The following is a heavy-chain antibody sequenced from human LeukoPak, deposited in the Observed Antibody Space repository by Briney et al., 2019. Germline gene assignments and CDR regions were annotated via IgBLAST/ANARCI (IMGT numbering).Heavy chain of an antibody. CDR3: VKGQEVVYTPTFDF. CDR1: GFTFSTSA. CDR2: LGVNGISA. D-gene: IGHD2-8*02. Sequence: GGSLRLSCSASGFTFSTSAMHWVRQAPGKGLEYVSSLGVNGISAYYADSVRGRFTISRDNSKGTLFLQMSSLRAEDTAVYYCVKGQEVVYTPTFDFWGQGTLVTVSS. J-gene: IGHJ4*02. V-gene: IGHV3-64D*09.